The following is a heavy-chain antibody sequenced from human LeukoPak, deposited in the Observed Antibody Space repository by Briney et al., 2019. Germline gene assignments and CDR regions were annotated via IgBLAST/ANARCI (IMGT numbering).Heavy chain of an antibody. D-gene: IGHD1-14*01. Sequence: GGSLRLSCAASGFTFSDYYMSWIRQAPGKGLEWVSYITNIDNTIHYADSVRGRFTISRDNTKNSLYLQMNSLRAEDTAVYYCARRSGTTFFDHWGQGTVVTVSS. CDR1: GFTFSDYY. V-gene: IGHV3-11*04. CDR3: ARRSGTTFFDH. J-gene: IGHJ4*02. CDR2: ITNIDNTI.